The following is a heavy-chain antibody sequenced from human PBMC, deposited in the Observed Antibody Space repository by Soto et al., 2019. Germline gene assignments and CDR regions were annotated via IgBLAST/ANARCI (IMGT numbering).Heavy chain of an antibody. D-gene: IGHD2-15*01. CDR3: ARGGVGYCSGGSCPQNWFDP. V-gene: IGHV1-18*01. CDR2: ISAYNGNT. Sequence: QVQLVQSGAEVKKPGASVKVSCKASGYTFTNYGISWVRQAPGQGLEWMGWISAYNGNTNYAQKLQGRVTMTTDTSTSTAYMELRSLRSDDTAVYYCARGGVGYCSGGSCPQNWFDPWGQGTLVTVSS. J-gene: IGHJ5*02. CDR1: GYTFTNYG.